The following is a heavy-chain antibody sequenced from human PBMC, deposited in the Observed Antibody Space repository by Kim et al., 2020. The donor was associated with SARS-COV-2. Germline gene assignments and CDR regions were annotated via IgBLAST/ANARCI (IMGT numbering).Heavy chain of an antibody. J-gene: IGHJ6*02. D-gene: IGHD4-17*01. Sequence: LKSRVTISVDTSKNQFSLKLSSVTAADTAVYYCAREGDYGGYYYYGMDVWGQGTTVTVSS. V-gene: IGHV4-59*01. CDR3: AREGDYGGYYYYGMDV.